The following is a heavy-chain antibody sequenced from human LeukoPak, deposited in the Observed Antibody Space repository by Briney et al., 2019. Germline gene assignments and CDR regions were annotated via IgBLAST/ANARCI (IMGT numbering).Heavy chain of an antibody. D-gene: IGHD2-15*01. CDR3: ARHKTYSSVFDS. CDR1: GGSISSSTYY. V-gene: IGHV4-39*01. CDR2: INYSGNT. Sequence: SETLSLTCTVSGGSISSSTYYWGWFRQPPGKGLEWIAYINYSGNTYYDPSLKSRVTISVDTSRNQFSLTLTSVTASDTAVNYCARHKTYSSVFDSWGQGTLVTVSS. J-gene: IGHJ4*02.